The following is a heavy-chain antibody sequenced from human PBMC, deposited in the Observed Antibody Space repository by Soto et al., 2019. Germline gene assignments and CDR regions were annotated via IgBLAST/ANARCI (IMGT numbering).Heavy chain of an antibody. CDR1: GFTFSSYS. CDR3: ARYIAGVRYYGMDV. J-gene: IGHJ6*02. V-gene: IGHV3-23*01. D-gene: IGHD6-13*01. CDR2: IGESGTPT. Sequence: GGSLRLSCAASGFTFSSYSMKWVRQAPGKGLEWVSLIGESGTPTYYADSVKGRFTISRDNSGNTLFLEMYSLRAEDTAVYYCARYIAGVRYYGMDVWGQGTTVTVSS.